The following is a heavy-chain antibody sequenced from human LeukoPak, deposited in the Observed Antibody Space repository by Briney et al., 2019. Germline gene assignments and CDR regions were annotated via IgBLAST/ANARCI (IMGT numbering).Heavy chain of an antibody. Sequence: SETLSLTCTVSGGSISSYYWSWIRQPPGKGLEWIGEINHSGSTNYNPSLKSRVTISVDTSKNQFSLKLSSVTAADTAVYYCARGHGYPYGMDVWGKGTTVTVSS. CDR3: ARGHGYPYGMDV. D-gene: IGHD5-18*01. CDR1: GGSISSYY. V-gene: IGHV4-34*01. J-gene: IGHJ6*04. CDR2: INHSGST.